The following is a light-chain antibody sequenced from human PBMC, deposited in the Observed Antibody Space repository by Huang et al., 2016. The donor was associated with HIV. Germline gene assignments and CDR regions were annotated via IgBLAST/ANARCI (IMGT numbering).Light chain of an antibody. CDR3: QQYGSSVFT. Sequence: EIVLTPSPGTLSLSPGERATLSCRASQSVSNYLAWYQQKPGQAPRLLIYSASNRATDIPDRFSGGGSGTDFTLTISRLEPEDFAVYFCQQYGSSVFTFGPGTKVDIK. J-gene: IGKJ3*01. CDR1: QSVSNY. CDR2: SAS. V-gene: IGKV3-20*01.